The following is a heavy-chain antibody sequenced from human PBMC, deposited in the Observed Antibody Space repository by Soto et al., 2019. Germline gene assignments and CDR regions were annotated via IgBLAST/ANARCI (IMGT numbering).Heavy chain of an antibody. Sequence: GASVKVSCKASGYTFTSYGISWVRQAPGQGLEWMGWISAYNGNTNYAQKLQGRVTMTTDTSTSTAYMELRSLRSDDTAVYYCAREIPRLRRVGLRASGNWFAPWGQGTLVTVSS. J-gene: IGHJ5*02. CDR1: GYTFTSYG. CDR2: ISAYNGNT. CDR3: AREIPRLRRVGLRASGNWFAP. D-gene: IGHD2-15*01. V-gene: IGHV1-18*01.